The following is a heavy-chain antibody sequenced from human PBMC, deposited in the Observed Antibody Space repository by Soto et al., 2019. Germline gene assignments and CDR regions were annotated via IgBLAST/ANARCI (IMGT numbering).Heavy chain of an antibody. CDR1: GFTFSSYA. CDR3: AKDPDIVVVPAAMN. Sequence: GGSLRLSCAASGFTFSSYAMSWVRQAPGKGLEWVSAISGSGGSTYYADSVKGRFTISRDNSKNTLYLQMNSLRAEDTAVYYCAKDPDIVVVPAAMNWGQGTLVTVSS. J-gene: IGHJ4*02. D-gene: IGHD2-2*01. CDR2: ISGSGGST. V-gene: IGHV3-23*01.